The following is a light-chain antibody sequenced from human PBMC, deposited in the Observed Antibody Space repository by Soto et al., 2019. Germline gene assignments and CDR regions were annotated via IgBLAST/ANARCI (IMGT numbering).Light chain of an antibody. J-gene: IGKJ1*01. CDR3: QQYNNWWT. Sequence: EIVMTQSPVTLSVSPGERATLSCRAGRSVSSNLAWYQQKPGQAPKLLIYGASTRATGIPARFTGSGSGTEFTLTISSLQFDDSAVYCCQQYNNWWTFGQGTKVDIK. CDR2: GAS. CDR1: RSVSSN. V-gene: IGKV3-15*01.